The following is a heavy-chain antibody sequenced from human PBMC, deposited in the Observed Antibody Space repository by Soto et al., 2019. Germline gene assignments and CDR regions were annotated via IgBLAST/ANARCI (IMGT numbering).Heavy chain of an antibody. CDR2: IYYSGST. Sequence: PSETLSLTCTVSGGSISSYYWSWIRQPPGKGLEWIGYIYYSGSTNYNPSLKSRVTISVDTSKNQFSLKLSSVIAADTAVYYCARVPIVVVPAAEGYYYYGMDVWGQGTTVTVSS. CDR1: GGSISSYY. CDR3: ARVPIVVVPAAEGYYYYGMDV. V-gene: IGHV4-59*01. D-gene: IGHD2-2*01. J-gene: IGHJ6*02.